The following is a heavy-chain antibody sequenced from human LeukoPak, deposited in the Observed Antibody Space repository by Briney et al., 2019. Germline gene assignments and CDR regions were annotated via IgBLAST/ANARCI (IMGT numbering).Heavy chain of an antibody. J-gene: IGHJ6*02. Sequence: PGGSLRLSCEASGFSFSNYWMTWVRQAPGKGLEWVADINQNGGQSYYVDSVKGRFTLSRDNAKNSLFLQLNSLRAEDTAVYYCARGSYGDYYYGMDVWGQGTTVTVSS. V-gene: IGHV3-7*03. D-gene: IGHD4-17*01. CDR3: ARGSYGDYYYGMDV. CDR2: INQNGGQS. CDR1: GFSFSNYW.